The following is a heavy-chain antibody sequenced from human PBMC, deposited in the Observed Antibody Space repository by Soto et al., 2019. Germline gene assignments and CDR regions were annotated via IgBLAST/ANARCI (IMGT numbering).Heavy chain of an antibody. D-gene: IGHD3-3*01. Sequence: GGSLRLSCAASGFTFSSYGMHWVRQAPGKGLEWVAVISYDGSNKYYADSVKGRFTISRDNSKNTLYLQMNSLRAEDTAVYYCAKDGTYYDFWSSQFGHYYYYGMDVWGQGTTVTVSS. CDR3: AKDGTYYDFWSSQFGHYYYYGMDV. CDR1: GFTFSSYG. V-gene: IGHV3-30*18. J-gene: IGHJ6*02. CDR2: ISYDGSNK.